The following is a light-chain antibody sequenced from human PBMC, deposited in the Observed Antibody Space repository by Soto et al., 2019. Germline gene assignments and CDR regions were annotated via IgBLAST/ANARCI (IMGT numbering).Light chain of an antibody. Sequence: SYELTQPPSVSVSPGQTASITCSGDKLGDKYACWYQQKPGQSPVLVIYQDSKRPSGIPERFSGSNSGNTATLTISGTQAMDEADYYCQAWDSSTASPHPDWVFGGGTKLTVL. CDR1: KLGDKY. CDR2: QDS. V-gene: IGLV3-1*01. J-gene: IGLJ3*02. CDR3: QAWDSSTASPHPDWV.